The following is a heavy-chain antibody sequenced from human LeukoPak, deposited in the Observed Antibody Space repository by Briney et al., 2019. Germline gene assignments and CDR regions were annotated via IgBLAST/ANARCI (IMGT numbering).Heavy chain of an antibody. Sequence: GGSLRLSCAASGFTFSSSAMTWVRQAPGKGLEWVSAISGSGGSTYYADSVKGRFTISRDNSKDTLYLQMNSLRAEDTAVYYCAKGWAAMGDYWGQGTLVTVSS. CDR2: ISGSGGST. J-gene: IGHJ4*02. D-gene: IGHD2-2*01. CDR3: AKGWAAMGDY. V-gene: IGHV3-23*01. CDR1: GFTFSSSA.